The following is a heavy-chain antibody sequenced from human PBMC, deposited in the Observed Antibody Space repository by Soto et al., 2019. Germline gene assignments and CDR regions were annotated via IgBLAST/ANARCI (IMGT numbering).Heavy chain of an antibody. D-gene: IGHD5-12*01. CDR2: IDPSDSYT. CDR1: GYSFTSYW. Sequence: EVQLVQSGAEVKKPGESLRISCKGSGYSFTSYWISWVRQMPGKGLEWMGRIDPSDSYTNYSPSFQGHVTISADKSISTAYLQWSSLKASDTAMYYCARHRGDIVATITAPDYWGQGTLVTVSS. J-gene: IGHJ4*02. V-gene: IGHV5-10-1*03. CDR3: ARHRGDIVATITAPDY.